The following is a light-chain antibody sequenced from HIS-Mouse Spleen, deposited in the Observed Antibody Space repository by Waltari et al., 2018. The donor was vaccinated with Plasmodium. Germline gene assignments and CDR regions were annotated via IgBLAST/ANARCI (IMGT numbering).Light chain of an antibody. CDR1: ALPKTY. CDR3: YSTDSSGNHRV. Sequence: SYELTQPPSVSVSPGQTARITCSGYALPKTYAYWYQQKSGQAPVLVIYEDSKRPSGTPERFSGSSSGTMATLTISGAQVEDEADYYCYSTDSSGNHRVFGGGTKLTVL. V-gene: IGLV3-10*01. CDR2: EDS. J-gene: IGLJ3*02.